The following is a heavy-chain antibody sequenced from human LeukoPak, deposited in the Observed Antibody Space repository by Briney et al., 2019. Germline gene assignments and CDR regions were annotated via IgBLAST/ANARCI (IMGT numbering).Heavy chain of an antibody. CDR2: INQDGSER. J-gene: IGHJ5*02. CDR3: ARDLYYFHSCGYYASDL. V-gene: IGHV3-7*01. D-gene: IGHD3-22*01. Sequence: GGSLRLSCTASGFTFSYYWISWVRQAPGKGLEWVANINQDGSERHYVGSLRGRFTISRDNARNSLYLQMNSLRAEDTAAYFWARDLYYFHSCGYYASDLWGQGTLVTVSS. CDR1: GFTFSYYW.